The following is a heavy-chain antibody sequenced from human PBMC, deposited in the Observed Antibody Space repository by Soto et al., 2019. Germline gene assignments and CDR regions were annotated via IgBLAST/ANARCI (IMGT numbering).Heavy chain of an antibody. CDR2: INHSGST. V-gene: IGHV4-34*01. Sequence: SETLSLTCAVYGGSFSGYYWSWIRQPPGKGLEWIGEINHSGSTNYNPSLKSRVTISVDTSKNQFSLKLSSVTAADTAVYYCARAPARTYCSGGSCYFGAFDIWGQGTMVTVSS. J-gene: IGHJ3*02. CDR3: ARAPARTYCSGGSCYFGAFDI. D-gene: IGHD2-15*01. CDR1: GGSFSGYY.